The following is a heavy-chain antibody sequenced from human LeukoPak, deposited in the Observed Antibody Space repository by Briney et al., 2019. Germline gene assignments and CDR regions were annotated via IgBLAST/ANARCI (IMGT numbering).Heavy chain of an antibody. D-gene: IGHD3-22*01. CDR2: ISYDGRNE. Sequence: PGGSLRLSCTASGFTFSNHALHWVRQAPGKGLEWLTVISYDGRNEYYADSVTGRFTISRDNSKNTVSLQLNSLRVEDAAEYYCARGEAYYDRNGLPGAALDFWGLGTLVTVSS. CDR3: ARGEAYYDRNGLPGAALDF. CDR1: GFTFSNHA. J-gene: IGHJ3*01. V-gene: IGHV3-30*04.